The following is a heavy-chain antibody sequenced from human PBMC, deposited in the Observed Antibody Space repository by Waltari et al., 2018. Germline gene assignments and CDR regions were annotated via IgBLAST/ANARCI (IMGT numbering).Heavy chain of an antibody. V-gene: IGHV3-30*07. J-gene: IGHJ3*02. CDR2: VWSDGNEK. Sequence: QVQLVESGGGVVQPGRSVRLSCAASGLGFSTYAMHWVRQAPGKGLEWVAVVWSDGNEKYYGDSVKGRFTISRDNSKNIVYLQMNSLRAEDTAVYFCAKEQEAFDIWGQGTVVTVS. CDR3: AKEQEAFDI. CDR1: GLGFSTYA.